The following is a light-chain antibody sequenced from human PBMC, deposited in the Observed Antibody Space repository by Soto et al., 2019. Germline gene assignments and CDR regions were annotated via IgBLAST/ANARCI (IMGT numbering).Light chain of an antibody. CDR3: QQYGSSPS. CDR2: EAS. CDR1: RGISSY. J-gene: IGKJ1*01. Sequence: ETVLTQSPATVSLSPGEGATVSCRASRGISSYLGWYQQKPGQPPRLLIYEASNRATGIPARFSGSGSGTDFTLTISSLEPEDFAVYYCQQYGSSPSFGQGTKVDI. V-gene: IGKV3-11*01.